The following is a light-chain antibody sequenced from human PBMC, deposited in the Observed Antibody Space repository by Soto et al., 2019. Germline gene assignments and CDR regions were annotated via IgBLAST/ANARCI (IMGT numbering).Light chain of an antibody. V-gene: IGKV3-20*01. Sequence: EIVFTQSPSTPSFSPGERATPSWRASQSVSSSYLAWYQQKPGQAPSLLIYGASSRPTGIPDRFSGSVSGTDFTLTVSRLEPEDFAVYYCQQYESSPPTFGQGTKVDI. CDR1: QSVSSSY. J-gene: IGKJ1*01. CDR3: QQYESSPPT. CDR2: GAS.